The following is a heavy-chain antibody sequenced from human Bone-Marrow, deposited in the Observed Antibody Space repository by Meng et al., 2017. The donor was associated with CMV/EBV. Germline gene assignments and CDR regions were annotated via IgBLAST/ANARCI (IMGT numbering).Heavy chain of an antibody. CDR1: GGSISSSNW. CDR3: ARDGGYCSSTSCYYGMDV. D-gene: IGHD2-2*01. Sequence: GSLRLSCAVSGGSISSSNWWSWVRQPPGKGLEWIGEIYHSGSTNYNPSLKSRVTISVDKSKNQFSLKLSSVTAADTAVYYCARDGGYCSSTSCYYGMDVWGQGTTVTVSS. V-gene: IGHV4-4*02. CDR2: IYHSGST. J-gene: IGHJ6*02.